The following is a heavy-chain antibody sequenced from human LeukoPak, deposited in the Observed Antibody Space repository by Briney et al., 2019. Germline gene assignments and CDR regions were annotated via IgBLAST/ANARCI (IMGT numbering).Heavy chain of an antibody. CDR2: IYHSGST. Sequence: SETLSLTCTVSGGSISSSSYYWGWIRQPPGKGLEWIGSIYHSGSTYYNPSLKSRVTISVDTSKNQFSLKLSSVTAADTAVYYCARSITMVRGGDYYYYGMDVWGQGTTVTVSS. CDR3: ARSITMVRGGDYYYYGMDV. D-gene: IGHD3-10*01. CDR1: GGSISSSSYY. V-gene: IGHV4-39*07. J-gene: IGHJ6*02.